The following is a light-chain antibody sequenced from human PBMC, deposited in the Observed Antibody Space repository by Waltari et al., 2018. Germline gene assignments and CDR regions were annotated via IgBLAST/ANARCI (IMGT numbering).Light chain of an antibody. J-gene: IGLJ2*01. CDR2: EVT. Sequence: QSALTQPASVSGSPGQSITISSTGTSSDVGSYNLVSWYQQHPGKAPTRMIYEVTKRPSGVSNRFSVSKPGNTASLTIAGLQAEDEADYYCCSYAGSSTFVVFGGGTKLTVL. CDR3: CSYAGSSTFVV. CDR1: SSDVGSYNL. V-gene: IGLV2-23*02.